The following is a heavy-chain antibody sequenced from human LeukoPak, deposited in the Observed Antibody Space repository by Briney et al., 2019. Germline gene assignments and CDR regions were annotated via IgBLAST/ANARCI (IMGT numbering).Heavy chain of an antibody. Sequence: VASVKVSCTASGGTFSSYAISWVRQAPGQGLEWMGGIIPIFGTANYAQKFQGRVTITADESTSTAYMELSSLRSEDTAVYYCARGGWLNWFDPWGQGTLVTVSS. V-gene: IGHV1-69*13. J-gene: IGHJ5*02. CDR1: GGTFSSYA. D-gene: IGHD6-19*01. CDR2: IIPIFGTA. CDR3: ARGGWLNWFDP.